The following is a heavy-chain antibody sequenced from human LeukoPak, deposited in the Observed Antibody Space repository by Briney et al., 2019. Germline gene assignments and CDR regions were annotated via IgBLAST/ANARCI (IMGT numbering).Heavy chain of an antibody. V-gene: IGHV3-23*01. CDR3: AKDRECTSARCYVGY. Sequence: GGTLRLSCAASGFTFSSYDLSWVRQAPGKGLEWVSAISGSGGSTYYADSVKGRLTISRDNSKNTLHLPMHSLRAEDAAVYYCAKDRECTSARCYVGYWGQGTLVTVSS. CDR2: ISGSGGST. CDR1: GFTFSSYD. J-gene: IGHJ4*02. D-gene: IGHD2-2*01.